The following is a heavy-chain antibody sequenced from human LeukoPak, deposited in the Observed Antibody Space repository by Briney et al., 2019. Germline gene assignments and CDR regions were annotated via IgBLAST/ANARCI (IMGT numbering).Heavy chain of an antibody. CDR1: GGSISSYY. V-gene: IGHV4-4*07. CDR3: ARGLVRGLRTTNWFDP. D-gene: IGHD3-10*01. CDR2: IYTSGST. J-gene: IGHJ5*02. Sequence: PSETLSLTCTVSGGSISSYYWSWIRQPAGKGLEWIGRIYTSGSTNYNPSLKSRVTMSVDTSKNQFSLKLSSVTAADTAVYYCARGLVRGLRTTNWFDPWGQGTLVTVSS.